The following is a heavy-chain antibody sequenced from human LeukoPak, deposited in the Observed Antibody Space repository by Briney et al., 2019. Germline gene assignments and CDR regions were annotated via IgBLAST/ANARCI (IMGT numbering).Heavy chain of an antibody. J-gene: IGHJ5*02. D-gene: IGHD3-10*01. V-gene: IGHV4-34*01. CDR1: GGSFSGYY. CDR2: LNHSGRT. Sequence: SETQSLTCAVYGGSFSGYYWSWIRQPPGKGLEWIGELNHSGRTNYNPSLKSRVTISVDTSKNQFSLKLSSVTAADTAVYYCARGPPIWFGEWVGRFDPWGQGTLVTVSS. CDR3: ARGPPIWFGEWVGRFDP.